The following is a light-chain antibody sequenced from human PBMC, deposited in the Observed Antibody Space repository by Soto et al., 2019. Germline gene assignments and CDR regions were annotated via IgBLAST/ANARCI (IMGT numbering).Light chain of an antibody. CDR2: DVS. CDR3: RSYTSSSTVV. CDR1: SSDVGGYNY. V-gene: IGLV2-14*01. Sequence: QSALTQPASVSGSPGQSITISCTGTSSDVGGYNYVSWYQQHPGKAPKLMIYDVSNRPSGVSNRFSGCKSGNTAPLTISGLQDEDEADYYCRSYTSSSTVVFGGGTKVTVL. J-gene: IGLJ2*01.